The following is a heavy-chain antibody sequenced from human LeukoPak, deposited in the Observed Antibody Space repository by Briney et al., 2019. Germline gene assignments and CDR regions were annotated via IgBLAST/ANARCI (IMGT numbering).Heavy chain of an antibody. CDR1: GFTFSSYA. V-gene: IGHV3-23*01. J-gene: IGHJ4*02. Sequence: GGSLRLSCAASGFTFSSYAMSWVRQAPGKGLEWVSAISGSGGSTSYADSVKGRFTTSRDNSKNTLYLQMNSLRAEDTAVYYCAKVRPTYYYDSSGYPSRYSYFDYWGQGTLVTVSS. CDR3: AKVRPTYYYDSSGYPSRYSYFDY. CDR2: ISGSGGST. D-gene: IGHD3-22*01.